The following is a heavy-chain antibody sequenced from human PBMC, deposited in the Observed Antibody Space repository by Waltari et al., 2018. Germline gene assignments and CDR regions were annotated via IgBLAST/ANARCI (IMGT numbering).Heavy chain of an antibody. D-gene: IGHD5-12*01. CDR2: SSSSSSYI. J-gene: IGHJ4*02. CDR1: GFTFSSYS. CDR3: AAAIRGYSGYDADYYFDY. V-gene: IGHV3-21*01. Sequence: EVQLVESGGGLVKPGGSLRLSCAASGFTFSSYSMNWVRQAPGKGLEWVSSSSSSSSYIYYADSVKGRFTISRDNAKNSLYLQMNSLRAEDTAVYYCAAAIRGYSGYDADYYFDYWGQGTLVTVSS.